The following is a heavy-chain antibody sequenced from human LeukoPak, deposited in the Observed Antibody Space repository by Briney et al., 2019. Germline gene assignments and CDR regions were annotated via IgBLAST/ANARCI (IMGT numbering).Heavy chain of an antibody. J-gene: IGHJ4*02. CDR3: ARDKGGYFDY. Sequence: SETLSLTCTVSGGSISSYYWSWIRQPPGKGLEWIGYIYYSGSTNYNPSLKSRVTISVDTSKNQFSLKLSSVTAADTAVYYCARDKGGYFDYWGPGTLVTVSS. V-gene: IGHV4-59*01. CDR2: IYYSGST. CDR1: GGSISSYY.